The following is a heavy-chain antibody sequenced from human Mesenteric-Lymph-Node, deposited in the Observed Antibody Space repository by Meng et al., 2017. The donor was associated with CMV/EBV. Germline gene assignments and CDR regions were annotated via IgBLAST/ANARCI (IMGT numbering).Heavy chain of an antibody. V-gene: IGHV3-69-1*01. J-gene: IGHJ6*02. CDR1: GFTFSNYE. CDR2: ITTSSYI. Sequence: GESLKISCAVSGFTFSNYEMNWVRQAPGKGLEWVSSITTSSYIYYADSVKGRFTISRDNAKNSLYLQMNGLRAEDTAVYYCARDGYDFWSGYSNSYYYGLDVWGQGTTVTVSS. D-gene: IGHD3-3*01. CDR3: ARDGYDFWSGYSNSYYYGLDV.